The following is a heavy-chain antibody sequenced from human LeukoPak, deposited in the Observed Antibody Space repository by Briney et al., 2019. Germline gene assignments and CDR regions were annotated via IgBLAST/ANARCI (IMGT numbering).Heavy chain of an antibody. CDR2: IYYSGST. CDR3: ARGLEWLPDYYYYYYGMDV. CDR1: GGSFSGYY. Sequence: SETLSLTCAVYGGSFSGYYWSWIRQPPGKGLEWIGYIYYSGSTNYNPSLKSRVTISVDTSKNQFSLKLSSVTAADTAVYYCARGLEWLPDYYYYYYGMDVWGQGTTVTVSS. J-gene: IGHJ6*02. D-gene: IGHD3-3*01. V-gene: IGHV4-59*08.